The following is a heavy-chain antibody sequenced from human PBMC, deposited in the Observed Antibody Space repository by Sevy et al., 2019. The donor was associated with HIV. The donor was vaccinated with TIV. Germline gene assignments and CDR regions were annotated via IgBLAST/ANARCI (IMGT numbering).Heavy chain of an antibody. V-gene: IGHV4-39*01. CDR2: IYYSGST. CDR1: GGSISRSNYY. D-gene: IGHD6-19*01. Sequence: SETLSLTCTVSGGSISRSNYYWGWIRQPPGKGLEWIGSIYYSGSTYYKPSLKSRVTISVDTSKNLFSLKLSSVTAADTAVYYCARVTWYTSGWYWFEPWGQGTLVTVSS. CDR3: ARVTWYTSGWYWFEP. J-gene: IGHJ5*02.